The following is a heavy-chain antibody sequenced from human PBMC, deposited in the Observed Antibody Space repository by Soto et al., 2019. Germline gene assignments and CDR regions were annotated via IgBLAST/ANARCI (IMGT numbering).Heavy chain of an antibody. CDR1: GFTFSSYG. CDR2: ISYDGRNK. Sequence: QVQLVESGGGVVQPGRSLRLSCAASGFTFSSYGMHWVRQAPGKGLKWVAVISYDGRNKLYADSVKGRFTISRDNSKNTLFRQITSLRAEDTAVYYCTIFAVDKDMDIDSGGQGTLVTVSS. D-gene: IGHD5-18*01. CDR3: TIFAVDKDMDIDS. J-gene: IGHJ4*02. V-gene: IGHV3-30*03.